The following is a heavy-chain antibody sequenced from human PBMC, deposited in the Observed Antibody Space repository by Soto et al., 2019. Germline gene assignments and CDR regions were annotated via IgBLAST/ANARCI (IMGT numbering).Heavy chain of an antibody. V-gene: IGHV4-31*03. CDR2: IYYSGST. J-gene: IGHJ4*02. Sequence: SETLSLTCTVSGGSISSGGYYWSWIRQHPGKGLEWIGYIYYSGSTYYNPSLKSRVTISVDTSKNQFSLKLSSVTAADTAVYYCARFYGGNPDYWGQGTLVTVSS. D-gene: IGHD4-17*01. CDR1: GGSISSGGYY. CDR3: ARFYGGNPDY.